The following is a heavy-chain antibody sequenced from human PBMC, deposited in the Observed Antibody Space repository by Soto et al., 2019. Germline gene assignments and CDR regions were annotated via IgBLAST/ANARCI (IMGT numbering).Heavy chain of an antibody. J-gene: IGHJ2*01. CDR1: GGTFSSYT. CDR2: IIPILGIA. V-gene: IGHV1-69*02. CDR3: ARGRYCSGGSCYGYWYFDL. D-gene: IGHD2-15*01. Sequence: QVQLVQSGAEVKKPGSSVKVSCKASGGTFSSYTISWVRQAPGQGLEWMGRIIPILGIANYAQKFQGRVTITADKSPSTVYMELSSLRSEDTAVYYCARGRYCSGGSCYGYWYFDLWGRGTLVTVSS.